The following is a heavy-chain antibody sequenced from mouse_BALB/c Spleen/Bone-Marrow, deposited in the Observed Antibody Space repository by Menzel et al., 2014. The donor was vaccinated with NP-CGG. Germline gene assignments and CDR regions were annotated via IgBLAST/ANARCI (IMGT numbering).Heavy chain of an antibody. D-gene: IGHD2-3*01. J-gene: IGHJ4*01. Sequence: EVKVVESGGGLVKPGGSLKLSCAASGFTFSSYTMSWVRQTPEKRLEWVATISSGGSYTYYPDSVKGRFTISRDNAKNTLYLRMRSLKSEDTAMYYCTRDLYDGYSYYAMDYWGQGTSVTVSS. CDR1: GFTFSSYT. CDR3: TRDLYDGYSYYAMDY. V-gene: IGHV5-6-4*01. CDR2: ISSGGSYT.